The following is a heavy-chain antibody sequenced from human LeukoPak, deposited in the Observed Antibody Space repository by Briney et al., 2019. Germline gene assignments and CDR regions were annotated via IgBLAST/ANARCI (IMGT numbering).Heavy chain of an antibody. D-gene: IGHD2-2*01. J-gene: IGHJ5*02. CDR2: IYTSGST. CDR1: GGSISSGSYY. CDR3: ASPGGVPAANPSWFDP. Sequence: PSETLSLTCTVSGGSISSGSYYWSWIRQPAGKGLEWIGRIYTSGSTNYNPSLKSRVTISVDTSKNQFSLKLSSVTAADTAVYYCASPGGVPAANPSWFDPWGQGTLVTVSS. V-gene: IGHV4-61*02.